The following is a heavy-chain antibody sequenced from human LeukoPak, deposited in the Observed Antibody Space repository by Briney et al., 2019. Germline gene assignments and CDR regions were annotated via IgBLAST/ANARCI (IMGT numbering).Heavy chain of an antibody. CDR2: IYPGDSDT. J-gene: IGHJ4*02. CDR1: GYSFTSYW. CDR3: ARHMPYYDSSYRPYFDY. V-gene: IGHV5-51*01. D-gene: IGHD3-22*01. Sequence: GESLKISCQGSGYSFTSYWIGWVRQMPGKGLEWMGIIYPGDSDTRYSPSFQGQVTISADKSISTAYLQWSSLKASDTAMYYCARHMPYYDSSYRPYFDYWGQGTLVTVSS.